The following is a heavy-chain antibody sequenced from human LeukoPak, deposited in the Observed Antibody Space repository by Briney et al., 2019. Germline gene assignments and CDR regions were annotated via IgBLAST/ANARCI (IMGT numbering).Heavy chain of an antibody. CDR1: GFTFSSYA. V-gene: IGHV3-30-3*01. J-gene: IGHJ3*01. D-gene: IGHD6-19*01. CDR3: ASLPVAGQHDVFDS. Sequence: GGSLRLSCAASGFTFSSYAMHWVCQAPGKGLEWVAVVSYGGSNKYYADSVKGRFTISRDNSKNTVHLQMSLLRVEDTAVYYCASLPVAGQHDVFDSWGQGTMVTVSS. CDR2: VSYGGSNK.